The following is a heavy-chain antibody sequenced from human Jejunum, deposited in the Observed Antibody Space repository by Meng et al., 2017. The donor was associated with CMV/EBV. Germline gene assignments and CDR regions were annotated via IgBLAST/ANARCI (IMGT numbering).Heavy chain of an antibody. CDR1: GFTFSTAW. CDR2: IRSKTDGGTV. Sequence: VQRVESGGGLVKPGGSLRISCAASGFTFSTAWLSWVRQAPGKGLEWVGRIRSKTDGGTVDYAAPVKGRFTISRDDSKTTLYLEMISLNTEDTGVYYCANLGPTPYFDSWGQGTLVTVSS. CDR3: ANLGPTPYFDS. J-gene: IGHJ4*02. V-gene: IGHV3-15*01. D-gene: IGHD3-16*01.